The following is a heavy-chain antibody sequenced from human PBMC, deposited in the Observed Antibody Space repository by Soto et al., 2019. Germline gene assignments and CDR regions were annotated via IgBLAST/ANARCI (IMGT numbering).Heavy chain of an antibody. CDR1: GGSISNYY. D-gene: IGHD3-3*01. CDR3: AREVLA. V-gene: IGHV4-59*06. Sequence: SETLSLTCTVSGGSISNYYWSWIRQRPGKGLEWIGNIYYSGSTYYNPSLKSRVTISVDTSKNQFSLKLTSVTAADTAVYYCAREVLAWGQGTLVTVSS. CDR2: IYYSGST. J-gene: IGHJ5*02.